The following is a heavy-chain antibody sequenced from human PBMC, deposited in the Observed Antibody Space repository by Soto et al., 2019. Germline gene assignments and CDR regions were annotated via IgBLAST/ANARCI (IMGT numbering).Heavy chain of an antibody. CDR1: GYTFTGYY. V-gene: IGHV1-2*02. J-gene: IGHJ4*02. CDR3: ARDSGDYATFGFDY. D-gene: IGHD4-17*01. Sequence: ASVKVSCKTSGYTFTGYYMHWVRQAPGQGLEWMGWINPNSGGTNYAQEFQGRVTMTRDTSISTAYMELSRLRSDDTAVYYCARDSGDYATFGFDYWGQGTLVTVSS. CDR2: INPNSGGT.